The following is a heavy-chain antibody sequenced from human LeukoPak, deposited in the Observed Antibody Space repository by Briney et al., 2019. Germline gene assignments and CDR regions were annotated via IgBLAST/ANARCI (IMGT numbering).Heavy chain of an antibody. D-gene: IGHD6-19*01. CDR2: ISSSSSYI. Sequence: KSGGSLRLSCAASGFTFSSYSMNWVRQAPGKGLEWVSSISSSSSYIYYADSVKGRFTISRDNAKNSLYLQMNSLRAEDTAVYYCARQRSGWYGWENWLTPGAREPWSPSPQ. CDR1: GFTFSSYS. J-gene: IGHJ5*02. CDR3: ARQRSGWYGWENWLTP. V-gene: IGHV3-21*01.